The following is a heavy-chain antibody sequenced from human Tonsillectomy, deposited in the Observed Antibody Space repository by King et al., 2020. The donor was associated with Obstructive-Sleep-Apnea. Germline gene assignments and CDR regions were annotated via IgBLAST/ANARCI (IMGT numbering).Heavy chain of an antibody. CDR1: GYTFTDYY. D-gene: IGHD3-16*01. CDR3: ARGPSFGGLDY. Sequence: QLVQSGAEVKKPGASVTVSCKASGYTFTDYYMHWVRQAPGLGLEWMGWINPQNGGPHYAKKFQGRVTMTRDTSISTAYMEVSRLTSDDTAVYYCARGPSFGGLDYWGQGTPVIVSS. J-gene: IGHJ4*02. V-gene: IGHV1-2*02. CDR2: INPQNGGP.